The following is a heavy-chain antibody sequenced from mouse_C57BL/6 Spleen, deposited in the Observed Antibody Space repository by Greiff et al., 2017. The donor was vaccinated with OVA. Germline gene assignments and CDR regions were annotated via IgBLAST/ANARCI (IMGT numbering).Heavy chain of an antibody. V-gene: IGHV1-80*01. CDR1: GYAFSSYW. J-gene: IGHJ2*01. CDR3: ARRDGSSFDY. Sequence: VHLVESGAELVKPGASVKISCKASGYAFSSYWMNWVKQRPGKGLEWIGQIYPGDGDTNYNGKFKGKATLTADKSSSTAYMQLSSLTSEDSAVYFCARRDGSSFDYWGQGTTLTVSS. D-gene: IGHD1-1*01. CDR2: IYPGDGDT.